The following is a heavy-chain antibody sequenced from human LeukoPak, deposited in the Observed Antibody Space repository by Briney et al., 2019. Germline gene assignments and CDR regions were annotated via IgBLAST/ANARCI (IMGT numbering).Heavy chain of an antibody. Sequence: GGSLRLSCAASGFTFSSYAMSWVRHAPGKGLEGVSAIRCSSVSTSYADSVKGRFTISRENSKNTLYLQMNSLRAEDTAVYYCAKEGYCSGGNCWYFDLWGRGTPVTVSS. CDR2: IRCSSVST. D-gene: IGHD2-15*01. CDR1: GFTFSSYA. J-gene: IGHJ2*01. CDR3: AKEGYCSGGNCWYFDL. V-gene: IGHV3-23*01.